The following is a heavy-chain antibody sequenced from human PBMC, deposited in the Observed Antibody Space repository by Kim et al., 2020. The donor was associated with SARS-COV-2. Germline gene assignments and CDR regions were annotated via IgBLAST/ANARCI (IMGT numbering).Heavy chain of an antibody. CDR3: ARDSESGSSSPPNY. Sequence: AQKFQGRVTITADKSTSTAYMELSSLRSEDTAVYYCARDSESGSSSPPNYWGQGTLVTVSS. D-gene: IGHD6-6*01. J-gene: IGHJ4*02. V-gene: IGHV1-69*04.